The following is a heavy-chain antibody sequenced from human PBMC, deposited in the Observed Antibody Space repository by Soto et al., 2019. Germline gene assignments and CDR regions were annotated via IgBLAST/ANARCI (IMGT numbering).Heavy chain of an antibody. CDR1: GFMFSTYG. J-gene: IGHJ4*02. D-gene: IGHD4-4*01. CDR3: ARGGPYTSPDY. CDR2: ISGRSSTI. V-gene: IGHV3-48*01. Sequence: GGSLRLSCAASGFMFSTYGMNWVRQAPGQGLEWVSFISGRSSTIYYADSVKGRFTISRDNAKSSLYLQMSSLRADDTAVYYCARGGPYTSPDYWGQGTLVTVSS.